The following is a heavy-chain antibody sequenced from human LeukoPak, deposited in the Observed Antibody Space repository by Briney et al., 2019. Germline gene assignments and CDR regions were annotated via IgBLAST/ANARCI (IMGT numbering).Heavy chain of an antibody. V-gene: IGHV3-30*02. CDR3: AKVVVVPAAGIDPDDY. CDR1: GFTFSSYG. CDR2: IRYDGGNK. J-gene: IGHJ4*02. D-gene: IGHD2-2*01. Sequence: VGSLRLSCAASGFTFSSYGKHWVRQAPGKGLEWLAFIRYDGGNKYYADSVKGRFTISRDNSKNTLYLQMNSLRAEDTAVYYCAKVVVVPAAGIDPDDYWGQGTLVTVSS.